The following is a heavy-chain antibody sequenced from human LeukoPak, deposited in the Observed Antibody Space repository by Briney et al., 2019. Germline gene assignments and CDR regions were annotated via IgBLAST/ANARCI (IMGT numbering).Heavy chain of an antibody. CDR2: IYSSGST. Sequence: PGGSLRLSCAASGFSVNSNYMSWVRQAPRKGLEWVSVIYSSGSTYYADSVKGRFTISRDNAKNSLYLQMNSLRAEDTAVYYCASKQGDYWGQGTLVTVSS. J-gene: IGHJ4*02. CDR3: ASKQGDY. CDR1: GFSVNSNY. V-gene: IGHV3-53*01.